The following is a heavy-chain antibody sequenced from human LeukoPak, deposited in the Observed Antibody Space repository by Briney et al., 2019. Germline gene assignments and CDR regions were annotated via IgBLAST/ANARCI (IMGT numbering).Heavy chain of an antibody. V-gene: IGHV3-9*01. CDR2: ISWNSGYM. J-gene: IGHJ5*02. Sequence: PGGSLRLSCAASGFTVSSNYMSWVRQAPGKGLEWVSGISWNSGYMDYAESVKGRFTISRDSAKNSLYLQMNSLRAEDTALYYCAKDLGSSGRGGRFDPWGQGTLVTVSS. D-gene: IGHD6-19*01. CDR1: GFTVSSNY. CDR3: AKDLGSSGRGGRFDP.